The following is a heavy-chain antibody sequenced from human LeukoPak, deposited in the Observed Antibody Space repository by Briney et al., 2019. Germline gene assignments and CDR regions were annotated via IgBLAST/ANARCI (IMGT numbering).Heavy chain of an antibody. CDR1: GYTFTSYD. CDR2: MNPNSGST. CDR3: ARGPTQVVVLGYYYMDV. J-gene: IGHJ6*03. Sequence: ASVKVSCKASGYTFTSYDINWVRQAPGQGLEWMGWMNPNSGSTGFAQKFQGRVTMTRNTSISTAYMELSSLRSEDTAVYYCARGPTQVVVLGYYYMDVWGKGTTVTVSS. V-gene: IGHV1-8*01. D-gene: IGHD2-2*01.